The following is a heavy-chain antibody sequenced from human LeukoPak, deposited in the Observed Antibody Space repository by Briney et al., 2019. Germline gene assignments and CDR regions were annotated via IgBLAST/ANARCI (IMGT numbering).Heavy chain of an antibody. Sequence: PGGSLRLSCAASGFTFNNYAMSWVRQAPGKGLEWVSGIRDSGSNTWYADSVKGRFTISRDNSKNTVYLQMNSLRAEDTALYFCAKESARVGVPLFDYWGQGTVVTVSS. J-gene: IGHJ4*02. D-gene: IGHD1-26*01. CDR1: GFTFNNYA. CDR2: IRDSGSNT. CDR3: AKESARVGVPLFDY. V-gene: IGHV3-23*01.